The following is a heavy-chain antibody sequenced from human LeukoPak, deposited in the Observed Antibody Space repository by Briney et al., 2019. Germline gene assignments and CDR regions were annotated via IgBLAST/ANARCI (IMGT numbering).Heavy chain of an antibody. V-gene: IGHV3-21*01. Sequence: GGSLRLSCAASGFTFSSYSMNWVRQAPGKGLEWVSSISSSSSYIYYADSVKGRFTISRDNSKNTLYLQMNSLRAEDTAVYYCAGITMVRGVIRRFDPWGQGTLVTVSS. CDR1: GFTFSSYS. D-gene: IGHD3-10*01. J-gene: IGHJ5*02. CDR2: ISSSSSYI. CDR3: AGITMVRGVIRRFDP.